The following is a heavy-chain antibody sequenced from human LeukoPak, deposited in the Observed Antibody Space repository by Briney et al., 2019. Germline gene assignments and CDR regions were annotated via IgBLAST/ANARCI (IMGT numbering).Heavy chain of an antibody. V-gene: IGHV3-30-3*01. J-gene: IGHJ4*02. Sequence: GGSLRLSCAASGFTFSSYAMHWVRQAPGKRLEWVAVISYDGSNKYYADSVKGRFTISRDNSKNTLYLQMNSLRAEDTAVYYCARDHHRRITVTIGYWGQGTLVTVSS. CDR2: ISYDGSNK. D-gene: IGHD4-17*01. CDR1: GFTFSSYA. CDR3: ARDHHRRITVTIGY.